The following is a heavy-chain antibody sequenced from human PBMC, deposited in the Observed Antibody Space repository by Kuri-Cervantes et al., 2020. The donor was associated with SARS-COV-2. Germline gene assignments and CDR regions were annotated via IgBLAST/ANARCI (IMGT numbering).Heavy chain of an antibody. Sequence: SCTVSGGSISSGDYYWSWIRQPPGKGLEWIGYIYYSGSTYYNPSLKSRVTISVDTSKNQFSLKLSAVTAADTAVYYCARLRQQSVAFDIWGQGTRGTGSS. CDR1: GGSISSGDYY. CDR3: ARLRQQSVAFDI. D-gene: IGHD1/OR15-1a*01. CDR2: IYYSGST. V-gene: IGHV4-30-4*08. J-gene: IGHJ3*02.